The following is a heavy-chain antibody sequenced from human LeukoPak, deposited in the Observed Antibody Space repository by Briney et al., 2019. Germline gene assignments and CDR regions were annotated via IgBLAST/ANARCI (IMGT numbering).Heavy chain of an antibody. J-gene: IGHJ6*03. V-gene: IGHV4-39*07. Sequence: PSETLSLTCTVSGGSISSSSYYWGWIRQPPGKGLEWIGSIYYSGTAYYNRSLKSRVTISVDTSKNQFSLKLSSVTAADTAVYYCASEGIRDYYYYIMDVWGKGTTVTISS. CDR1: GGSISSSSYY. CDR3: ASEGIRDYYYYIMDV. D-gene: IGHD1-14*01. CDR2: IYYSGTA.